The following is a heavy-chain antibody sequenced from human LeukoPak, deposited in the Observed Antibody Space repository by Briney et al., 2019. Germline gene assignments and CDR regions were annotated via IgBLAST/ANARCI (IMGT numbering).Heavy chain of an antibody. V-gene: IGHV1-69*02. Sequence: ASVKVSCKASGGTFSSYTISWVRQAPGQGLEWMGMIIPILGIANYAQKFQGRVTITADKSTSTAYMELSSLRSEGTAVYYCSSSHQVYYYYYGMDVWGQGTTVTVSS. CDR3: SSSHQVYYYYYGMDV. CDR1: GGTFSSYT. J-gene: IGHJ6*02. D-gene: IGHD6-6*01. CDR2: IIPILGIA.